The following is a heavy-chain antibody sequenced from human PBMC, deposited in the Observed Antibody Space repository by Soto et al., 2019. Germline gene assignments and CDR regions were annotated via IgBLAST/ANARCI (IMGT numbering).Heavy chain of an antibody. Sequence: QVQLVESGGGVVQPGRSLRLSCAASGFTYSSYGMHWVRQAPGKGLEWVAVIWYDGSNKYYADSLKGRFTISRDNSKNTLYLQMNSLRAEDTAVYYCARDRCESDSSGYYYVLDYRGQGTLVTVSS. J-gene: IGHJ4*02. CDR2: IWYDGSNK. V-gene: IGHV3-33*01. CDR1: GFTYSSYG. CDR3: ARDRCESDSSGYYYVLDY. D-gene: IGHD3-22*01.